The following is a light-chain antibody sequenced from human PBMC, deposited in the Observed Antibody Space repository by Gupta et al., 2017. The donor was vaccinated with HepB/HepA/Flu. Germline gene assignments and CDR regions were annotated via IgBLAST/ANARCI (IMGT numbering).Light chain of an antibody. CDR3: QKYKSVANT. J-gene: IGKJ4*01. V-gene: IGKV1-27*01. CDR1: QGISNN. Sequence: DIQMTQSPSSLSASVGDRVTITCRASQGISNNLARYQQKPGTVPKLLIYGASTLQSGVPPRFTGSGSGTDFTLTIISLQPEDVATYYCQKYKSVANTFGEGTKVKIK. CDR2: GAS.